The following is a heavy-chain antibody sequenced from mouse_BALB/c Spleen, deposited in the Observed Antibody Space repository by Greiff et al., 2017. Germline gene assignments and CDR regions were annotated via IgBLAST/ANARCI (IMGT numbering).Heavy chain of an antibody. D-gene: IGHD1-1*01. Sequence: EVQRVESGPGLVKPSQSLSLTCTVTGYSITSDYAWNWIRQFPGNKLEWMGYISYSGSTSYNPSLKSRISITRDTSKNQFFLQLNSVTTEDTATYYCARYYSNFDYWGQGTTLTVSS. V-gene: IGHV3-2*02. CDR2: ISYSGST. J-gene: IGHJ2*01. CDR3: ARYYSNFDY. CDR1: GYSITSDYA.